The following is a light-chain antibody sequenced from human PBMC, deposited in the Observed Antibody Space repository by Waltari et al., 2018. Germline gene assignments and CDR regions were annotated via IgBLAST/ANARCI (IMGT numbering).Light chain of an antibody. Sequence: EIVMTQSLATLSVSHGKTATFSCRASQDVSNNLAWYQHKPGQSPRLLITGASTRASGVPARCSGSGSRSEITLTISSLQSEDSAVYYCQQYNVWPPSTLGQGTKLEIK. CDR3: QQYNVWPPST. J-gene: IGKJ2*02. CDR2: GAS. V-gene: IGKV3-15*01. CDR1: QDVSNN.